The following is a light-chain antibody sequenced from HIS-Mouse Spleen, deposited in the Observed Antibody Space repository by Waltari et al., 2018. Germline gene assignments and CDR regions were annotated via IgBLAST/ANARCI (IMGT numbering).Light chain of an antibody. Sequence: DIQMTQSPSTLSASVGDRVTITCRASQSISSWLAWYQQKPGKAPKLLIYKASSLESGVPSRFSGSGSGTEFTLTISSLQPDDFATYYCQQYNSFPYTFGQGTKLEIK. CDR3: QQYNSFPYT. V-gene: IGKV1-5*03. CDR1: QSISSW. J-gene: IGKJ2*01. CDR2: KAS.